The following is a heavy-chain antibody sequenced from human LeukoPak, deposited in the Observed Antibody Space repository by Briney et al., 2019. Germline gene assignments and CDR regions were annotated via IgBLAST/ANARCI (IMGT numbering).Heavy chain of an antibody. CDR1: GYTFTSYY. D-gene: IGHD2-2*01. Sequence: ASVKVSCKASGYTFTSYYMHWVRRAPGQGLEWMGIINPSGGSTNYAQKFQGRVTITADESTSTAYMELSSLRSEDTAVYYCASSVVVPAATLYYYYYGMDVWGQGTTVTVSS. CDR3: ASSVVVPAATLYYYYYGMDV. J-gene: IGHJ6*02. V-gene: IGHV1-46*01. CDR2: INPSGGST.